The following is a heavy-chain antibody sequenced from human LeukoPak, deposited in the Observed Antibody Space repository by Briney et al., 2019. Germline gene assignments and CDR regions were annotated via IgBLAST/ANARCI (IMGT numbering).Heavy chain of an antibody. CDR2: ISWNSGSI. CDR1: GFTFDDYA. Sequence: PGGSLRLSCAASGFTFDDYAMHWVRQAPGKGLEWVSGISWNSGSIDYADSVKGRFTISRDNAKNTLYLQMNSLRAEDTAVYYCARHRYGAFDYWGRGTLVTVSS. J-gene: IGHJ4*02. D-gene: IGHD3-10*01. V-gene: IGHV3-9*01. CDR3: ARHRYGAFDY.